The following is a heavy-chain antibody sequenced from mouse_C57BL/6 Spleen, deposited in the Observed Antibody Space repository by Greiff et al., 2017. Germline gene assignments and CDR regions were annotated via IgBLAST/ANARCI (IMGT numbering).Heavy chain of an antibody. Sequence: VKLMESGAELARPGASVKLSCKASGYTFTSYGISWVKQRTGQGLEWIGEIYPRSGNTYYNEKFKGKATLTADKSSSTAYMELRSLTSEDSAVYFCARETGTGYAMDYWGQGTSVTVSS. D-gene: IGHD4-1*01. CDR2: IYPRSGNT. J-gene: IGHJ4*01. CDR3: ARETGTGYAMDY. CDR1: GYTFTSYG. V-gene: IGHV1-81*01.